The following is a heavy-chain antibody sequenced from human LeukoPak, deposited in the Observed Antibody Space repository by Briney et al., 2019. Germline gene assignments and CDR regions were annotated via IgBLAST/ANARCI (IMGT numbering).Heavy chain of an antibody. Sequence: SQTLSLTCTVSGGSISSGDYYWSWIRQPPGKGLEWIGYIYYSGSTYYNPSLKSRVTISVDTSKNQFSLKLSSVTAADTAVYYCARGRYSSSFGPYYYGMDVWGQGTTVTVSS. CDR1: GGSISSGDYY. J-gene: IGHJ6*02. D-gene: IGHD6-6*01. CDR3: ARGRYSSSFGPYYYGMDV. CDR2: IYYSGST. V-gene: IGHV4-30-4*01.